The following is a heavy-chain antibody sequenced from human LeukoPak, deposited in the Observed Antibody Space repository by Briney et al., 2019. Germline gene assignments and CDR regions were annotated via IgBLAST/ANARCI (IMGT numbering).Heavy chain of an antibody. Sequence: GGSLRLSCAASGFTFSSDAMSWVRQAPGKGLEWVSAISGSGGSTYYADSVKGRFTISRDNSKNTLYLQMNSLRAEDTAVYYCAKGGTNYYDSSGPLDWGQGTLVTVSS. J-gene: IGHJ4*02. CDR2: ISGSGGST. V-gene: IGHV3-23*01. CDR3: AKGGTNYYDSSGPLD. CDR1: GFTFSSDA. D-gene: IGHD3-22*01.